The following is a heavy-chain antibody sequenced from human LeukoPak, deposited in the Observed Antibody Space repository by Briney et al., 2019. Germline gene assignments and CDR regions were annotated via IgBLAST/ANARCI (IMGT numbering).Heavy chain of an antibody. CDR3: ARDPLSIAARRGAFDI. V-gene: IGHV4-59*01. CDR2: IYYSGST. Sequence: SETLSLTCTVSGGSISSYYWSWIRQPPGKGLEWIGYIYYSGSTNYNPSLKSRVTISVDTSKNQFSLELSSVTAADTAVYYCARDPLSIAARRGAFDIWGQGTMVTVSS. J-gene: IGHJ3*02. D-gene: IGHD6-6*01. CDR1: GGSISSYY.